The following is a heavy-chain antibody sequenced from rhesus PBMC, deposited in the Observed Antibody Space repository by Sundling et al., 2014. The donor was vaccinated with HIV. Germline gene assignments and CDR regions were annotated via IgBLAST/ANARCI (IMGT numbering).Heavy chain of an antibody. CDR3: ARGDSNYGFDS. Sequence: QVQLRESGPGLVKPSETLSLTCAVSGGSISGNYWNWIRQPPGKGLEWIGRIDANTASTYYNPSLKSRVSISKDTSNNQFSLKLRSVTAADTAVYYCARGDSNYGFDSWGQGVVVTVSS. D-gene: IGHD4-23*01. CDR1: GGSISGNY. V-gene: IGHV4-147*01. CDR2: IDANTAST. J-gene: IGHJ6*01.